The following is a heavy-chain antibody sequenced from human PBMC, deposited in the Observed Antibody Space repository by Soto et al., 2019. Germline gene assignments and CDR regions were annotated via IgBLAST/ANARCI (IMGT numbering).Heavy chain of an antibody. V-gene: IGHV4-59*01. Sequence: SETLSLTCTVSGGSISSYYWSWIRQPPGKGLEWIGYVYSSGITKYNPSLKSRITISIDTSKNQFSLKLSSVTAADTAFYYCARAYSSLSWFDPWGQGTLVTVSS. CDR3: ARAYSSLSWFDP. J-gene: IGHJ5*02. D-gene: IGHD3-22*01. CDR2: VYSSGIT. CDR1: GGSISSYY.